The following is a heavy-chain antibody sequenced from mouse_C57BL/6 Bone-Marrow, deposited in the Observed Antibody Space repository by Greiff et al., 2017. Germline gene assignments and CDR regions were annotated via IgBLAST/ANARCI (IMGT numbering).Heavy chain of an antibody. Sequence: VKLQESGAELARPGASVKLSCKASGYTFTSYGISWVKQRTGQGLEWIGEIYPRSGNTYYNEKFKGKATLTADKSSSTAYMELRSLTAEASAVYSWARPDYFGRSYWYFDVGGTGTTVTVSS. CDR2: IYPRSGNT. V-gene: IGHV1-81*01. CDR1: GYTFTSYG. J-gene: IGHJ1*03. CDR3: ARPDYFGRSYWYFDV. D-gene: IGHD1-1*01.